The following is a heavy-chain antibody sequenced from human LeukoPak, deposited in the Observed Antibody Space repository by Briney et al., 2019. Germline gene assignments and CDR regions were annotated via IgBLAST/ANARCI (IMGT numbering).Heavy chain of an antibody. Sequence: SVKVSCKASGGTFSSYAISWVRQAPGQGLEWMGGIIPIFGTANYAQKFQGRVTITADESTSTAYMELSSLRSEDTAVYYCANRVVPAATGNWFDPLGPGNPGHRLL. CDR3: ANRVVPAATGNWFDP. CDR2: IIPIFGTA. D-gene: IGHD2-2*01. V-gene: IGHV1-69*13. J-gene: IGHJ5*02. CDR1: GGTFSSYA.